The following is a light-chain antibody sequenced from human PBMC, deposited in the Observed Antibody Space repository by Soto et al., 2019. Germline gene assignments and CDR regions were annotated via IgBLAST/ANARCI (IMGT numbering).Light chain of an antibody. Sequence: EVVMTQSPATLSLSPGERATLSCRASESVSRNLAWYQQKPGQAPRLLIYGVSTRATDIPARFSGSGSGTDLTLTISSMQYDDFAVYYCQPYTNWAACGPGTRLANK. CDR1: ESVSRN. CDR3: QPYTNWAA. CDR2: GVS. J-gene: IGKJ5*01. V-gene: IGKV3-15*01.